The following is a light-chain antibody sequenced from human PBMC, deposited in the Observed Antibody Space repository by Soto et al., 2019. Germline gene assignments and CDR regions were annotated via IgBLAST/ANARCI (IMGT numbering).Light chain of an antibody. CDR3: METLPVPHT. J-gene: IGKJ2*01. CDR2: LGS. CDR1: QSLLYSNGYNY. Sequence: DIVMTQSPLSLPVTPGEPASISCRSSQSLLYSNGYNYLDWYLQKPGQSPQLLIYLGSTRASGVPDRFSGSGSGTDFTLKISRVEAEDVGVYYCMETLPVPHTFGQGTKLEIK. V-gene: IGKV2-28*01.